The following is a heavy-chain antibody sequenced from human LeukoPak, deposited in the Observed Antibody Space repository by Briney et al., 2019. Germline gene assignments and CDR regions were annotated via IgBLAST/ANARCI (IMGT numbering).Heavy chain of an antibody. D-gene: IGHD2-8*01. V-gene: IGHV3-23*01. CDR1: GFTFSSDA. CDR3: AKVLAPNRHGALDF. CDR2: ISGNSAGT. Sequence: QTGGSLRLSCTASGFTFSSDAMSWVRQAPGKGLEWVSSISGNSAGTYYTDSVKGRFTISRDNSKNTLYLQMNSLRAEDTAIYYCAKVLAPNRHGALDFWGQGTMVTVSS. J-gene: IGHJ3*01.